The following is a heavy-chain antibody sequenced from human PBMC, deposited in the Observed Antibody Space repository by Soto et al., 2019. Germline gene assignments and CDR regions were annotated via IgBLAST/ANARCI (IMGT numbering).Heavy chain of an antibody. J-gene: IGHJ5*02. V-gene: IGHV5-51*01. CDR3: ARKDKSGYFNWFDP. Sequence: GEALKISCRTSGYRFTSYWIAWERQMPGKVLEWMGIIFPSDSDTRYSPSFQGQVTISADRSTSTVFLQWASLKASDTAVYFCARKDKSGYFNWFDPWGQGTLVTV. CDR1: GYRFTSYW. D-gene: IGHD3-22*01. CDR2: IFPSDSDT.